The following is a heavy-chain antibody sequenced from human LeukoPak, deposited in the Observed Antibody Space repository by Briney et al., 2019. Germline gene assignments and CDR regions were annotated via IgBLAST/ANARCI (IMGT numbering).Heavy chain of an antibody. J-gene: IGHJ4*02. D-gene: IGHD2-2*02. Sequence: PGGSLRLSCAASGFTFSSYGMHWVRQAPDKGLEWVAVISYDGSNKYYADSVKGRFTISRDNSKNTLYLQMNSLRAEDTAVYYCVKEQGGYCSATSCYTGNWGQGTLVTVSS. CDR3: VKEQGGYCSATSCYTGN. CDR2: ISYDGSNK. CDR1: GFTFSSYG. V-gene: IGHV3-30*18.